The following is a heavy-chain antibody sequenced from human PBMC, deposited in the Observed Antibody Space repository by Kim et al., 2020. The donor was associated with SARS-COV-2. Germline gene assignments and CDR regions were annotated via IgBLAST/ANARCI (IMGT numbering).Heavy chain of an antibody. V-gene: IGHV4-59*13. Sequence: SETLSLTCTVSGGSISSYYWSWIRQPPGKGLEWIGYIYYSGSTNYNPSLKSRVTISLDTSKNQFSLKLSSVTAADTAVYYCARNREDRTYYYYYGMDVWGQGTTVTVSS. J-gene: IGHJ6*02. CDR1: GGSISSYY. D-gene: IGHD1-26*01. CDR3: ARNREDRTYYYYYGMDV. CDR2: IYYSGST.